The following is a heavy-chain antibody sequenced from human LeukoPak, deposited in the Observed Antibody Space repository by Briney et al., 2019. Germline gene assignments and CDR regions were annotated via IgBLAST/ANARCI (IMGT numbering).Heavy chain of an antibody. J-gene: IGHJ4*02. CDR1: GYTFTGYY. CDR2: INPNSGGT. V-gene: IGHV1-2*02. CDR3: ARRAITMVRGVIITLNNYYFDY. Sequence: ASVTVSCKASGYTFTGYYMHWVRQAPGQGLEWMGWINPNSGGTNYAQKFQGRVTMTRDTSISTAYMELSRLRSDDTAVYYCARRAITMVRGVIITLNNYYFDYWGQGTLVTVSS. D-gene: IGHD3-10*01.